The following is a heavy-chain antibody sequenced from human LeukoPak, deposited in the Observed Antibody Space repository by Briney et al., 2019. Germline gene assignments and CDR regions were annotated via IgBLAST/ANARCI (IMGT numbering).Heavy chain of an antibody. V-gene: IGHV3-21*01. CDR3: ARDLNMEGYYDSSGYGPDAFDI. D-gene: IGHD3-22*01. Sequence: GGSLRLSCAASGFTFISYSMNWVRQAPGKGLEWVSSISSSSSYIYYADSVKGRFTISRDNAKNSLYLQMNSLRAEDTAVYYCARDLNMEGYYDSSGYGPDAFDIWGQGTMVSVSS. CDR2: ISSSSSYI. J-gene: IGHJ3*02. CDR1: GFTFISYS.